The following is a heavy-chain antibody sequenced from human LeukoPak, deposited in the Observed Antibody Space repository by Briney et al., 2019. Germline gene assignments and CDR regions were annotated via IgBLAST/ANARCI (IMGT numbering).Heavy chain of an antibody. D-gene: IGHD3-16*01. CDR3: ARSAGIEGGAFDI. CDR2: INSDGSST. V-gene: IGHV3-74*01. CDR1: GFTFSSYW. J-gene: IGHJ3*02. Sequence: GGSLRLSCAASGFTFSSYWMHWVRQAPGKGLVWVSRINSDGSSTSYADSVKGRFTISRDNAKNTLYLQMNSLRAEDTAVYYCARSAGIEGGAFDIWGQGTMVTVSS.